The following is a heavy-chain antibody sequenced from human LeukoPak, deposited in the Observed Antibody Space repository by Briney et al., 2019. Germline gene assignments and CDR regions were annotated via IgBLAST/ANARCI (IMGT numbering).Heavy chain of an antibody. D-gene: IGHD6-19*01. Sequence: ASVKVSCKTSGYTFTGYYMHWVRQAPGQGLELKGWMNPNSGGSNYAQRFQGRVNMTRDTSIGTAYMELSSLRSDDTAVYYCATRVVAGIPYYFDHWGQGTLVTVSS. J-gene: IGHJ4*02. CDR3: ATRVVAGIPYYFDH. V-gene: IGHV1-2*02. CDR2: MNPNSGGS. CDR1: GYTFTGYY.